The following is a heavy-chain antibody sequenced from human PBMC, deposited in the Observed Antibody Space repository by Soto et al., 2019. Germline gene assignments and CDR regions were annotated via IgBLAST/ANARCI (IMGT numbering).Heavy chain of an antibody. V-gene: IGHV3-23*01. CDR3: ARRGSGTYFDY. CDR2: ISGSGDST. Sequence: EVQLLDSGGGLVQPGGSLRLSCAASGFTFSSYAMNWVRQAPGKGLEWVSVISGSGDSTYYAASVKGRFTISRDNSKNTLYLQMNSLRAEDTAVYYCARRGSGTYFDYWGQGTLVTVSS. CDR1: GFTFSSYA. J-gene: IGHJ4*02. D-gene: IGHD6-13*01.